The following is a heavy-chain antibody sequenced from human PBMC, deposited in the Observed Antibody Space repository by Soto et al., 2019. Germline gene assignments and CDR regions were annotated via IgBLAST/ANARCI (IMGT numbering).Heavy chain of an antibody. V-gene: IGHV3-23*01. Sequence: GGSLRLSCAVSGFICSSYDMSWVRQAPGKGLEWVSTILVGGSTHYEDSVKGRFAISRDTSKNTVYLQMYSLTAGDTAFYYCAKATATGGGAFEIYGQGTMVTVSS. D-gene: IGHD2-8*02. CDR2: ILVGGST. J-gene: IGHJ3*02. CDR3: AKATATGGGAFEI. CDR1: GFICSSYD.